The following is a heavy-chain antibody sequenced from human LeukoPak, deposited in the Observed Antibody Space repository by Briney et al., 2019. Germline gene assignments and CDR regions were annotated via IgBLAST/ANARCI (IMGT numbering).Heavy chain of an antibody. V-gene: IGHV3-7*03. CDR1: GFTFSSYW. J-gene: IGHJ4*02. Sequence: GGSLRLSCAAPGFTFSSYWISWVRQAPGKGLEWVANIKRDGGEKYYVDSVKGRFTISRDNAKNSLYLQMNSLRAEDTAIYYCTRDKSCSSTSCQKYYFDYWGQGTLVTVSS. D-gene: IGHD2-2*01. CDR2: IKRDGGEK. CDR3: TRDKSCSSTSCQKYYFDY.